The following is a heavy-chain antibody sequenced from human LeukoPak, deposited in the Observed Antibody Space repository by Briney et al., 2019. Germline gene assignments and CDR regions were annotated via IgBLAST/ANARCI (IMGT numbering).Heavy chain of an antibody. CDR3: ARLKALGRIAAAGRSSISYYYYGMDV. J-gene: IGHJ6*02. D-gene: IGHD6-13*01. Sequence: SETLSLTCTVSRGSISSYYWSWIRQPPGKGLEWIGYIYYNGRTNYNPSLKSRFTISVDTSRNQFSLKLSSVTAADTAVYYCARLKALGRIAAAGRSSISYYYYGMDVWGQGTTVTVSS. CDR2: IYYNGRT. V-gene: IGHV4-59*01. CDR1: RGSISSYY.